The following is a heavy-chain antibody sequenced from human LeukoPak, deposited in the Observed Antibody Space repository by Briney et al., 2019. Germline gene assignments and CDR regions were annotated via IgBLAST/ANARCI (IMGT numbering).Heavy chain of an antibody. CDR3: ARPSSSSSSLGY. Sequence: GGSLRLSCAASGLSFSSSSVSWVRQAPGRGLEWVANINEDGSEKDYVDSVKGRFTISRDNVKKSVYLQMSSLEADDTAVYYCARPSSSSSSLGYWGQGTLVTVSS. J-gene: IGHJ4*02. D-gene: IGHD6-6*01. V-gene: IGHV3-7*01. CDR2: INEDGSEK. CDR1: GLSFSSSS.